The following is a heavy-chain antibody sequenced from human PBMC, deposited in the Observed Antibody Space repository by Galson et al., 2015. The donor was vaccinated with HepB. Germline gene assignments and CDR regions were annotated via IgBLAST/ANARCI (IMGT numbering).Heavy chain of an antibody. J-gene: IGHJ6*02. V-gene: IGHV4-61*01. CDR2: IYYSDNT. CDR1: GDSASSGTHY. Sequence: SETLSLTCTVSGDSASSGTHYYNWIRQPPGEGLEWIGYIYYSDNTSYNPSPKSRVTISVDTSKNQLSLKLSSVTAADTAVYYCARDRGGVYGMDVWGQGTTVTVSS. CDR3: ARDRGGVYGMDV. D-gene: IGHD3-10*01.